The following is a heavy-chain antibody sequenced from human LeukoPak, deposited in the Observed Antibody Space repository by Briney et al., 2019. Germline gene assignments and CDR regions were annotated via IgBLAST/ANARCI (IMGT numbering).Heavy chain of an antibody. V-gene: IGHV1-18*01. J-gene: IGHJ5*02. CDR1: GYTFTSYG. D-gene: IGHD2-8*01. CDR2: ISAYNGNT. Sequence: GASVKVSCKASGYTFTSYGISWVRQAPGQGLEWMGWISAYNGNTNYAQKLQGRVTMTTDTSTSTAYMELRSLRSDDTAVYYCARVRPRWVYAIDRENWFDPWGQGTLVTVSS. CDR3: ARVRPRWVYAIDRENWFDP.